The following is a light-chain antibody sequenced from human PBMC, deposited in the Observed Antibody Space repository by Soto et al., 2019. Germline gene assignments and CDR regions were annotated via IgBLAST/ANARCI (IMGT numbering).Light chain of an antibody. CDR1: QSISNY. CDR3: QQSHSTPWT. Sequence: DIQMTQSPSSLSASVGDRVTITCRASQSISNYLNWYQRKPGKAPKLLIYAASSLQSGVPSRFSGSGSGTDFTLTISSLQPEDFATYSCQQSHSTPWTFGQGTKVEI. J-gene: IGKJ1*01. V-gene: IGKV1-39*01. CDR2: AAS.